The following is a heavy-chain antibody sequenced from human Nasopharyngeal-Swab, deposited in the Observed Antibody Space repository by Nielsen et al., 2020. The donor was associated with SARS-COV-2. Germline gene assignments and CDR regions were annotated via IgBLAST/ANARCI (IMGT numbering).Heavy chain of an antibody. Sequence: PVWGACKGSGFSLTHRFLPPMRQAPRPAPEWMGWIPPFNGKAKYAQKFQGRVSITRDGSRTTASLELSSLRPDDTAMYFCASGQCINGVCNPTDGLDVWGQGTSVTVS. CDR1: GFSLTHRF. J-gene: IGHJ6*02. CDR3: ASGQCINGVCNPTDGLDV. D-gene: IGHD2-8*01. V-gene: IGHV1-45*02. CDR2: IPPFNGKA.